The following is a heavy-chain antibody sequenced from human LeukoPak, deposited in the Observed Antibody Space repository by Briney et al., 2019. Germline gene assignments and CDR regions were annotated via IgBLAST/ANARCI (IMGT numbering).Heavy chain of an antibody. J-gene: IGHJ4*02. V-gene: IGHV1-46*01. CDR2: INPNGGTT. Sequence: GASVTVSCKASGYSFSVYSIDWVRQAPGQGLEWVGTINPNGGTTSFAQKFQGRVTLTRDMSTNTVSMELRSLRPEDTAVYFCAREGGTREYNGDTWRHFFDFWGQGTLVTVSA. CDR3: AREGGTREYNGDTWRHFFDF. D-gene: IGHD4-17*01. CDR1: GYSFSVYS.